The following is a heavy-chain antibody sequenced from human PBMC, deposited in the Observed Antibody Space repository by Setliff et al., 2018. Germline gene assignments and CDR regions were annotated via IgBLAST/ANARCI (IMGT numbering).Heavy chain of an antibody. CDR3: ARSRYYYDSSGYPFDY. CDR2: IYHSGST. CDR1: GYSISSGYY. J-gene: IGHJ4*02. D-gene: IGHD3-22*01. Sequence: SETLSLTCAVSGYSISSGYYWGWIRQPPGKGLEWIGSIYHSGSTYYNPSLKSRVTISVDTSKNQFSLKLSSVTAADTAVYYCARSRYYYDSSGYPFDYWGQGALVTVSS. V-gene: IGHV4-38-2*01.